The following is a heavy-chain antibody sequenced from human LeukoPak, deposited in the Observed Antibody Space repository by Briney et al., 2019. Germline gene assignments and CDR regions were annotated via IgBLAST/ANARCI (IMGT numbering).Heavy chain of an antibody. D-gene: IGHD6-19*01. Sequence: ASVKVSCKASGYTFTSYAMHWVRQAPGQRLEWMGWINAGNGNTKYSQEFQGRVTITRDTSASTAYMELSSLRSEHMAVYYCARSAVAGRNDAFDIWGQGTMVTVSS. CDR2: INAGNGNT. J-gene: IGHJ3*02. CDR1: GYTFTSYA. V-gene: IGHV1-3*03. CDR3: ARSAVAGRNDAFDI.